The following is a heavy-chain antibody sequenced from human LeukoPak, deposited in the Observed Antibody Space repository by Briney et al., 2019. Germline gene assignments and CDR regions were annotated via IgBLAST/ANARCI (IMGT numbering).Heavy chain of an antibody. J-gene: IGHJ6*02. CDR3: ARGLPLFTIFGVVPPVGMDV. Sequence: GGSLRLSCAASGFTFSSYSMNWVRQAPGKGLEWGSSIRSSSSYIYYADSVKGRFTISRDNAKNSLYLQMNSLRAEDTAVYYCARGLPLFTIFGVVPPVGMDVWGQGTTVTVSS. D-gene: IGHD3-3*01. CDR1: GFTFSSYS. CDR2: IRSSSSYI. V-gene: IGHV3-21*01.